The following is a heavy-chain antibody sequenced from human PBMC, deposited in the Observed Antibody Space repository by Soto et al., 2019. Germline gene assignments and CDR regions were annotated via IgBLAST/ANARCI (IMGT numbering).Heavy chain of an antibody. V-gene: IGHV1-18*01. D-gene: IGHD3-9*01. J-gene: IGHJ5*02. CDR2: ISAYNGNT. CDR1: GYTFTSYG. CDR3: ARAGDYDILTGSTNWFDP. Sequence: ASVVSCKASGYTFTSYGISWVRQAPGQGLEWMGWISAYNGNTNYAQKLQGRVTMTTDTSTSTAYMELRSLRSDDTAVYYCARAGDYDILTGSTNWFDPWGQGTLVTVSS.